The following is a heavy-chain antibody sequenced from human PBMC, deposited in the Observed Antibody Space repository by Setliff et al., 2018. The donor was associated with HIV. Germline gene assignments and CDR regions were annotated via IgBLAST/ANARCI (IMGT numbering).Heavy chain of an antibody. CDR2: ISGSGGST. CDR3: ATDVAGKYDY. J-gene: IGHJ4*02. D-gene: IGHD2-15*01. V-gene: IGHV3-23*01. CDR1: GFTFSSYA. Sequence: PGGSLRLSCAASGFTFSSYAMSWVRQAPGKGLEWVSAISGSGGSTYYADTVKGRFTISRDNSKNTLYLQMNSRRAEDTAVYYCATDVAGKYDYWGQGTLVTVSS.